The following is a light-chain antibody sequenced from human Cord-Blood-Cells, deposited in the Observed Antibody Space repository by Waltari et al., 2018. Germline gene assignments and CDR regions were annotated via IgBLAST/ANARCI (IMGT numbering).Light chain of an antibody. CDR3: SSYAGGYV. J-gene: IGLJ1*01. CDR2: EVM. CDR1: SSDVGGYNY. V-gene: IGLV2-8*01. Sequence: QSALTQPPSASGSPGQSVTISCTGTSSDVGGYNYVSWYQQHPGKAPKLMIYEVMTGPSGVPDRFSGSKSGNTASLTVSGLQAEDEADYYCSSYAGGYVFGTGTKVTVL.